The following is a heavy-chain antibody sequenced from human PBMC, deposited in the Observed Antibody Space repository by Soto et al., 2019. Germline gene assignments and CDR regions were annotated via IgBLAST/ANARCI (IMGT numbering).Heavy chain of an antibody. V-gene: IGHV1-69*13. CDR3: ARGPPGSSSWYWYFDL. CDR2: IIPIFGTA. CDR1: GGTFSSYA. Sequence: SSVKVSCKSSGGTFSSYAISWVRQAPGQGLEWMGGIIPIFGTANYAQKFQGRVTITADESTSTAYVELSSLGSEDKAVYYCARGPPGSSSWYWYFDLWGRGTLVTVTS. D-gene: IGHD6-13*01. J-gene: IGHJ2*01.